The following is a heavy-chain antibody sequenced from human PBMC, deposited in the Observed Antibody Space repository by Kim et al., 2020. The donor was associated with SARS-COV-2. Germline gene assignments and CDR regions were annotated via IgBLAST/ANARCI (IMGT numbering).Heavy chain of an antibody. Sequence: GESLKISCKGSGYSFTSYWIGWVRQMPGKGLEWMGIIYPGDSDTRYSPSFQGQVTISADKSISTAYLQWSSLKASDTAKYYCARPRGYSGYAESFDYWGQGTLVTVSS. V-gene: IGHV5-51*01. J-gene: IGHJ4*02. CDR3: ARPRGYSGYAESFDY. D-gene: IGHD5-12*01. CDR2: IYPGDSDT. CDR1: GYSFTSYW.